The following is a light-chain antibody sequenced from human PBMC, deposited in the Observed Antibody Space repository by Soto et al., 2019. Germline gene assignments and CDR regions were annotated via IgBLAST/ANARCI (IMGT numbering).Light chain of an antibody. V-gene: IGKV3-20*01. J-gene: IGKJ5*01. Sequence: EIVLTQSPGTLSLSPGERATLSCRASQSVIGNYLAWYQQKPGQPPRLLIYAASSRATGIPDRFSGSGSGTDFTLTIKRLEPEDSAVYYCQQYGRSPQITFGQGTRLEIK. CDR2: AAS. CDR3: QQYGRSPQIT. CDR1: QSVIGNY.